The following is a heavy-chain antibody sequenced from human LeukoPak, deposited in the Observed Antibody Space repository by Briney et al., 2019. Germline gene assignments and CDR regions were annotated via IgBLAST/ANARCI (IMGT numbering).Heavy chain of an antibody. CDR1: RGSISSSNYY. J-gene: IGHJ6*03. CDR3: ARALRGSGRSRRVSYYYMDV. Sequence: SETLSLTCSVSRGSISSSNYYWGWIRQPPGKSLEWIGNIYYSGTTYYNPSLPSLKSRVTILVDTSKNQFSLKLSSVTAADTAVYYCARALRGSGRSRRVSYYYMDVWGKGTTVTISS. D-gene: IGHD3-10*01. CDR2: IYYSGTT. V-gene: IGHV4-39*07.